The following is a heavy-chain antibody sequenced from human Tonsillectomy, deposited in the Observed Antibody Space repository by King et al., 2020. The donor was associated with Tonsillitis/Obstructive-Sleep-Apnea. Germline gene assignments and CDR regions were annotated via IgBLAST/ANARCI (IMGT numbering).Heavy chain of an antibody. CDR2: ISSSSSYI. J-gene: IGHJ3*02. CDR3: ARYCSSTRCYTNAIDI. CDR1: GFTFNIYS. V-gene: IGHV3-21*01. Sequence: VQLVESGGGLVKPGGSLRLSCAASGFTFNIYSMNWVRQAPGKGLEWVSSISSSSSYIYHADSVKGRFTISRDNAKNSLYLQMNSLRAKDTAVYYCARYCSSTRCYTNAIDIWGQGTMVTVSS. D-gene: IGHD2-2*02.